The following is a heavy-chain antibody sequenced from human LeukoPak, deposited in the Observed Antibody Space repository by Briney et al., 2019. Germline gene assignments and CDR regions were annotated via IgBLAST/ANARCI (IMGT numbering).Heavy chain of an antibody. CDR1: GGSIRSSGYY. Sequence: ETLSLTSTASGGSIRSSGYYWGWIRQPPGKGLEWIASINYSGTTYYNPSLKSRVTISEDRSKNQFSPKLSSVTAADTAVYYCARLRDGRWLLEYWGQGTLVTVSS. V-gene: IGHV4-39*01. CDR2: INYSGTT. J-gene: IGHJ4*02. CDR3: ARLRDGRWLLEY. D-gene: IGHD5-24*01.